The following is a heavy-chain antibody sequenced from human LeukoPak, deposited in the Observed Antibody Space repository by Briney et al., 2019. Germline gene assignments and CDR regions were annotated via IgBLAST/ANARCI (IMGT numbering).Heavy chain of an antibody. Sequence: GGSLRLSCAASGFTFDDYAMHWVRQAPGKGLEWVSGISWNSGSIGYADSVKGRFTISRDNAKNSLYLQMNSLRAEDTAVYYCARDPSSGWDDAFDIWGQGTMVTVSS. J-gene: IGHJ3*02. D-gene: IGHD6-19*01. V-gene: IGHV3-9*01. CDR2: ISWNSGSI. CDR3: ARDPSSGWDDAFDI. CDR1: GFTFDDYA.